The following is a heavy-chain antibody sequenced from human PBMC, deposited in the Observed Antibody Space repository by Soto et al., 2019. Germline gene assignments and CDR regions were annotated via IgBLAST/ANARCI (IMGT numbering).Heavy chain of an antibody. V-gene: IGHV3-23*01. D-gene: IGHD6-19*01. Sequence: EVQLLESGGGLVQPGGSLRLFCAGSGSTFSDYAMNWVRQAPGKGLEWVSVISDNGIKTYYADSVKGRFTISRDNSKNTLYLQMNSLRAEDTAVYYCASRRGSSGWYRWFDPWGQGTLVTVSS. CDR1: GSTFSDYA. CDR3: ASRRGSSGWYRWFDP. CDR2: ISDNGIKT. J-gene: IGHJ5*02.